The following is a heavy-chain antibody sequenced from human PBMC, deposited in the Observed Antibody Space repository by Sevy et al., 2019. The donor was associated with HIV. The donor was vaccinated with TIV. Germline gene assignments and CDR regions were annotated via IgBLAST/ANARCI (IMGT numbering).Heavy chain of an antibody. V-gene: IGHV4-4*07. CDR3: ARVIFGVVTRPYYYYGLDV. CDR2: ISTSGST. CDR1: GESINSYS. Sequence: SETLSLTCSVSGESINSYSWTWIRQPAGKGLEYIGRISTSGSTNYNPSLKSRVSMSIDTSKNQFSLKLNSLTAADTAVYYCARVIFGVVTRPYYYYGLDVWGQGTTVTVSS. J-gene: IGHJ6*02. D-gene: IGHD3-3*02.